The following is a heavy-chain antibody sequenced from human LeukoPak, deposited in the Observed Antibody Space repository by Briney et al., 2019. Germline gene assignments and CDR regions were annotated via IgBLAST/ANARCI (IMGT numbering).Heavy chain of an antibody. D-gene: IGHD1-26*01. CDR3: AIIEGATGFDY. V-gene: IGHV1-69*05. Sequence: SVKVSCKASGGTFSSYAISWVRQAPGQGLEWMGRIIPIFGTANYAQEFQGRVTITTDESTSTAYMELSSLRSEDTAVYYCAIIEGATGFDYWGQGTLVTVSS. J-gene: IGHJ4*02. CDR2: IIPIFGTA. CDR1: GGTFSSYA.